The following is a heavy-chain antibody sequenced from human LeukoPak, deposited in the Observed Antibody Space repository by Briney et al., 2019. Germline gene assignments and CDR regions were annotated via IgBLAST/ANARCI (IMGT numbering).Heavy chain of an antibody. CDR1: GGSISSGGYS. Sequence: SETLSLTCAVSGGSISSGGYSWSWIRQPPGKGLEWIGYIYHSGSTYYNPSLKSRVTISVDRSKNQFSLKLSSVTAEDTAVYYCTTTLPTVVRSYYYYYYMDVWGKGTTITVSS. J-gene: IGHJ6*03. CDR3: TTTLPTVVRSYYYYYYMDV. D-gene: IGHD4-23*01. CDR2: IYHSGST. V-gene: IGHV4-30-2*01.